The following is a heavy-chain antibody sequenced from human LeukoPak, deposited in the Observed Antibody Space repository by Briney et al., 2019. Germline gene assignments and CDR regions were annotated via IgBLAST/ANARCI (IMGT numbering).Heavy chain of an antibody. Sequence: SETLSLTCTVSGGSISSYYWGWIRQPPGKTLEWIGGIYSSGSTYYNPSLKSRVIIIIDTPKNHFSLTLSSVTAADTAVYYCARSNGYGLVGIWGQGTMVTVSS. J-gene: IGHJ3*02. CDR3: ARSNGYGLVGI. CDR1: GGSISSYY. V-gene: IGHV4-59*12. D-gene: IGHD3-10*01. CDR2: IYSSGST.